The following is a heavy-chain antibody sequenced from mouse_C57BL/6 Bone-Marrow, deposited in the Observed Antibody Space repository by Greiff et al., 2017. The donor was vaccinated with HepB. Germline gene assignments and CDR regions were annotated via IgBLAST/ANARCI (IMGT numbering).Heavy chain of an antibody. CDR3: ARRGYGSSAWFAY. CDR2: ISSGGSYT. CDR1: GFTFSSYG. J-gene: IGHJ3*01. D-gene: IGHD1-1*01. Sequence: EVNLVESGGDLVKPGGSLKLSCAASGFTFSSYGMSWVRQTPDKRLEWVATISSGGSYTYYPDSVKGRFTISRDNAKNTLYLQMSSLKSEDTAMYYCARRGYGSSAWFAYWGQGTLVTVSA. V-gene: IGHV5-6*02.